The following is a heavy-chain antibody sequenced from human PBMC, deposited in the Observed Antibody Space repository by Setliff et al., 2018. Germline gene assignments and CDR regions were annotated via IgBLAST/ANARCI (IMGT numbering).Heavy chain of an antibody. CDR1: GGSFSGYY. CDR3: ARMAVRVASRPSSPLDYYYWYMDV. D-gene: IGHD6-6*01. V-gene: IGHV4-34*01. J-gene: IGHJ6*03. CDR2: INHTGST. Sequence: SETLSLTCAVYGGSFSGYYWSWIRQPPGKGLEWIGEINHTGSTNYSPSLKSRATISVDTSKSHFSLRLSSLTAADTAVYYCARMAVRVASRPSSPLDYYYWYMDVWGKGTTVTVSS.